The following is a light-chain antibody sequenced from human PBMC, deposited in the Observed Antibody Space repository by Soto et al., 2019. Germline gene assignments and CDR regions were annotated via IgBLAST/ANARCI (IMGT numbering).Light chain of an antibody. CDR3: QHYSNWPPT. Sequence: EVMMTQSPATLSVSPGERVTLSCRASESVHRNLAWYQQKPGQGPSLLIYYASTRATGVPDRFTGSGSGTAFTLTISSLQSEDFGVYHCQHYSNWPPTFGPGTKVEIK. J-gene: IGKJ3*01. V-gene: IGKV3-15*01. CDR1: ESVHRN. CDR2: YAS.